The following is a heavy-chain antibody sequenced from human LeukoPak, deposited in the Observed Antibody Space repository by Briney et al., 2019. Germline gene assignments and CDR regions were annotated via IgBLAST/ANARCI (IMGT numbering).Heavy chain of an antibody. CDR2: ISGSGGST. D-gene: IGHD3-22*01. CDR1: GLTFSSYA. V-gene: IGHV3-23*01. Sequence: PGGSLRLSCAVSGLTFSSYAMSWVRQAPGKGLEWVSAISGSGGSTYYVDSVKGRFTISRDNFKNTLYLQMNSLRAEDTAVYYCAKVRDYDSSGYSDYWGQGNLVTVSS. CDR3: AKVRDYDSSGYSDY. J-gene: IGHJ4*02.